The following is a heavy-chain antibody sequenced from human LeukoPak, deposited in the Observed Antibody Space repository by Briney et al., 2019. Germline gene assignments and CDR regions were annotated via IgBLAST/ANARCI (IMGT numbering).Heavy chain of an antibody. V-gene: IGHV3-23*01. D-gene: IGHD3-3*01. CDR3: TKAGTRAIFGGLYYFDY. CDR1: GFTFSSHA. CDR2: ISGSGSRT. J-gene: IGHJ4*02. Sequence: GGSLRLSCTASGFTFSSHAINWVRQAPGKGLEWVSSISGSGSRTYYADSVKGRFPISRDNSENTLYLQMNSLRAEDTAVYYCTKAGTRAIFGGLYYFDYWGQGTLVTVSS.